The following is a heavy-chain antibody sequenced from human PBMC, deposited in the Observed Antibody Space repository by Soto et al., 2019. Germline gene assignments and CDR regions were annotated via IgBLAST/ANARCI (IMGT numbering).Heavy chain of an antibody. CDR2: INAGNGDT. CDR1: GYTFTSCA. V-gene: IGHV1-3*01. Sequence: GASVKVSCKASGYTFTSCAMHWVRQAPGQRLEWMGWINAGNGDTNYSQKFQGRVTISRDTSANTVDMGLSSLRSEDTAVYYCARGSSGSYLIDYWGQGTLVTVSS. CDR3: ARGSSGSYLIDY. D-gene: IGHD1-26*01. J-gene: IGHJ4*02.